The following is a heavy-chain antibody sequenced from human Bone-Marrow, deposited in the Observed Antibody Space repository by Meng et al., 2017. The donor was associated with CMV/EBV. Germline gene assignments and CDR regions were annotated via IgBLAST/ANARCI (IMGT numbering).Heavy chain of an antibody. V-gene: IGHV3-48*04. Sequence: GESLKISCAASGFTFSSYWMHWVRQAPGKGLEWVSYISSSSSTIYYADSVKGRFTISRDNAKNSLYLQMNSLRAEDTAVYYCARDFVTTTVYYYYGMDVWGQGNTVTV. CDR1: GFTFSSYW. CDR2: ISSSSSTI. CDR3: ARDFVTTTVYYYYGMDV. D-gene: IGHD4-17*01. J-gene: IGHJ6*02.